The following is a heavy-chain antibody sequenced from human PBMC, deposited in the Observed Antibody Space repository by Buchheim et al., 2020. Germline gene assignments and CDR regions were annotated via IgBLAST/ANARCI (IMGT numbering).Heavy chain of an antibody. Sequence: QVQLQQWGAGLLKPSETLSLTCAVYGGSFSGYYWSWIRQPPGKGLEWIGEINHSGSTNYNPSLKSRVTISVATSKTQFSLKLSSVTAADTAVYYCAGEAAAADYYYYYGMDVWGQGTT. V-gene: IGHV4-34*01. CDR3: AGEAAAADYYYYYGMDV. CDR1: GGSFSGYY. CDR2: INHSGST. J-gene: IGHJ6*02. D-gene: IGHD3-10*01.